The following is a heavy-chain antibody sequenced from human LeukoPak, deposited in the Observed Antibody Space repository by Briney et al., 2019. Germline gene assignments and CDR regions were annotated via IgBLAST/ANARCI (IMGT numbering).Heavy chain of an antibody. CDR2: VSYDGSNK. CDR3: ATIGDRRSGELYRIDY. D-gene: IGHD1-26*01. Sequence: GGSLRLSCAASGFAFSKLAMGWVRQAPGKGLEWVAVVSYDGSNKYYADSVKGRFTISRDNSKNTLYLQMNSLRAEDAAVYYCATIGDRRSGELYRIDYWGQGTLVTVSS. CDR1: GFAFSKLA. V-gene: IGHV3-30-3*01. J-gene: IGHJ4*02.